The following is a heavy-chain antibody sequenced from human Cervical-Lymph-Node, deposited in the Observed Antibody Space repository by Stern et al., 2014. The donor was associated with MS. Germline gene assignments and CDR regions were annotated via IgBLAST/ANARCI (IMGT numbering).Heavy chain of an antibody. CDR1: GFSLSTSGVG. CDR2: IYWDDDK. J-gene: IGHJ3*01. V-gene: IGHV2-5*02. CDR3: AHRLHNTIFGFVIVKEVAFDV. Sequence: QITLKESGPALVKPTQTLTLTCTFSGFSLSTSGVGVGWFRQPPGKALEWLALIYWDDDKRFSPSLESRLTIDKDTSKNEVVLTLTNVDPVDTATYFCAHRLHNTIFGFVIVKEVAFDVWGQGTTVTVSP. D-gene: IGHD3-3*01.